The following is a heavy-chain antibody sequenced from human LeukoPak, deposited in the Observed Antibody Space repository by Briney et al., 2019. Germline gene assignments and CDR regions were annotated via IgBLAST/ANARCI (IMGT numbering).Heavy chain of an antibody. D-gene: IGHD6-6*01. Sequence: PSETLSLTCAVSGYSISSGYYWGWIRQPPGKGLEWIGRIYTSGSTNYNPSLKSRVTMSVDTSKNQFSLKLSSVTAADTAVYYCARGEQLGDYYYYMDVWGKGTTVTVSS. CDR1: GYSISSGYY. V-gene: IGHV4-38-2*01. CDR3: ARGEQLGDYYYYMDV. CDR2: IYTSGST. J-gene: IGHJ6*03.